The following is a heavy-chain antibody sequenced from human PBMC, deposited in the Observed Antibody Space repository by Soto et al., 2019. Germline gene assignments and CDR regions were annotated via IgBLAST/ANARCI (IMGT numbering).Heavy chain of an antibody. CDR1: GFTFSAYW. CDR2: IKKSGSEK. V-gene: IGHV3-7*01. J-gene: IGHJ3*02. Sequence: GGSLRLSCAASGFTFSAYWMNWVRQAPGKGLEWVAYIKKSGSEKQYVDSVKGRFTISRDNAKNSLYLQMNSLRAEDTAVYYCARDPPYPGSWAEDAFDIWGQGTMVTVS. CDR3: ARDPPYPGSWAEDAFDI. D-gene: IGHD6-13*01.